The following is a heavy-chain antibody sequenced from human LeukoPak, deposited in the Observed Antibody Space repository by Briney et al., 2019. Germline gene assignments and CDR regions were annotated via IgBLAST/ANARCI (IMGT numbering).Heavy chain of an antibody. CDR3: AAGDILTGYYPRWFDP. D-gene: IGHD3-9*01. Sequence: SETLSLTCTVSGYSISSGYYWGWIRQPPGKGLEWIGSIYYSGSTYYNPSLKSRVTISVDTSKNQFSLKLSSVTAADTAVYYCAAGDILTGYYPRWFDPWGQGTLVTVSS. V-gene: IGHV4-38-2*02. CDR2: IYYSGST. J-gene: IGHJ5*02. CDR1: GYSISSGYY.